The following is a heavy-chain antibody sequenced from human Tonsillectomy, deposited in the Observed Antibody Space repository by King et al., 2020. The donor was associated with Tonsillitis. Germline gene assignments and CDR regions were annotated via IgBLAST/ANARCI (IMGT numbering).Heavy chain of an antibody. CDR2: INHSGNT. J-gene: IGHJ4*02. Sequence: VQLPQWGAGLLKPSETLSLTCAVYGGSFSGYYWSWIRQPPGKGLEWIGEINHSGNTNYNPSLKSRVTISVDTSKNQFSLKLSSVTAADTVVYYCARGPERNYIGHWGQGTLVTVSS. D-gene: IGHD1-7*01. V-gene: IGHV4-34*01. CDR3: ARGPERNYIGH. CDR1: GGSFSGYY.